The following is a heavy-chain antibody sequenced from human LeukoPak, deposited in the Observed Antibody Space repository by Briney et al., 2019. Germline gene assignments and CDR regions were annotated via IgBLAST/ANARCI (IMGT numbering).Heavy chain of an antibody. CDR2: VYSSGST. CDR3: AIRGAPRSRRGPLYYYYFYMDV. J-gene: IGHJ6*03. D-gene: IGHD3-16*01. Sequence: SETLSLTCTVSGGSISSYYWSWIRQSPGKGLEWIGYVYSSGSTNSNPSLKSRVTISVDTSKNQFSLKVNSVTAADTAVYCCAIRGAPRSRRGPLYYYYFYMDVWGKGTTVTISS. CDR1: GGSISSYY. V-gene: IGHV4-59*01.